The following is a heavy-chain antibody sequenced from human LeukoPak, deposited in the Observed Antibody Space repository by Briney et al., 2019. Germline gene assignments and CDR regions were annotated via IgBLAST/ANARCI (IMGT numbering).Heavy chain of an antibody. CDR1: GYSISSGYY. CDR3: ARLQWLSTPFFDY. Sequence: SETLSLTCTVSGYSISSGYYWGWIRQPPGKGLEWIGSIYHSGSTYYNPSLKSRVTISVDTSKNQFSLKLSSVTAADTAVYFCARLQWLSTPFFDYWGQGTLVTVSS. CDR2: IYHSGST. J-gene: IGHJ4*02. D-gene: IGHD6-19*01. V-gene: IGHV4-38-2*02.